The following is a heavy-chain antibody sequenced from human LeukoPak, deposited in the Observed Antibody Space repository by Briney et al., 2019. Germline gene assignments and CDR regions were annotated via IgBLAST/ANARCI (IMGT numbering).Heavy chain of an antibody. CDR3: VTTGYFDY. V-gene: IGHV4-34*01. Sequence: SETLSLTCAVYGGSFSGYYWSWIRQPPGKGLEWIGEINHSGSTNYNPSLNSRVTMAVDTSKNHFSLRLSSVTAADTAVYYCVTTGYFDYWGQGTLVTVSS. CDR1: GGSFSGYY. D-gene: IGHD4-17*01. J-gene: IGHJ4*02. CDR2: INHSGST.